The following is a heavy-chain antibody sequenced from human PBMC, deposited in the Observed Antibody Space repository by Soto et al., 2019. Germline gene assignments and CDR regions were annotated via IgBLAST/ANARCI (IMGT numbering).Heavy chain of an antibody. CDR2: ISAYNGNT. CDR3: ARDPPQPDY. J-gene: IGHJ4*02. D-gene: IGHD1-1*01. V-gene: IGHV1-18*01. Sequence: QVQLVQSGAEVKQPGASVQVACKASGYTFAIYAISWMRQAPGQGLEWMGWISAYNGNTNYAQKLQGRVTMTTDTSTSTAYMELRSLRSDDTALYYGARDPPQPDYWGQGTLVTVSS. CDR1: GYTFAIYA.